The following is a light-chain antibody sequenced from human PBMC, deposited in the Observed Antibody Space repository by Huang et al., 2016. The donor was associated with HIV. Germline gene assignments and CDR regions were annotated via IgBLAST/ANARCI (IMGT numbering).Light chain of an antibody. CDR2: TAS. J-gene: IGKJ1*01. V-gene: IGKV3-11*01. CDR3: QHRSNWPPSWPPSWT. Sequence: EIVLTQSPATLSLSPGERATLSCRASQSVGNSLAWYQQRPGQAPSLLIYTASNRATGIPARFTGSGSGTDFTLTISGLQPEDFAVYYCQHRSNWPPSWPPSWTFGQGTKVEIK. CDR1: QSVGNS.